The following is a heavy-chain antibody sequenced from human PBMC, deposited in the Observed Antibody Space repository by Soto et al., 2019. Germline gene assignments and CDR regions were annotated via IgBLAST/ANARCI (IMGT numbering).Heavy chain of an antibody. CDR2: IWYDGSNK. Sequence: GGSLRLSCAASGFTFSSYGMHWVRQAPGKGLEWVAVIWYDGSNKYYAESVKGRFTISRDNSKNTLYLQMNSLRAEDTAVYYCERDKYSSSWYYYYGRDVRAKGTTVTVPS. J-gene: IGHJ6*04. D-gene: IGHD6-13*01. V-gene: IGHV3-33*01. CDR3: ERDKYSSSWYYYYGRDV. CDR1: GFTFSSYG.